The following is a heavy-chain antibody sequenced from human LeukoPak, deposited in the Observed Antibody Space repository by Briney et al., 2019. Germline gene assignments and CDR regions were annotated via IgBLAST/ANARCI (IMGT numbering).Heavy chain of an antibody. Sequence: SLKVSCKASGGTFSSYAISWVSQAPGPGLEWMGWIVPIFGAAIYAQKFQGRVTITADESTSTAYMELSSLRSEDTAVYYCAREYQSPSGSYPIWGQGTLVTVSS. J-gene: IGHJ4*02. D-gene: IGHD1-26*01. CDR3: AREYQSPSGSYPI. V-gene: IGHV1-69*13. CDR2: IVPIFGAA. CDR1: GGTFSSYA.